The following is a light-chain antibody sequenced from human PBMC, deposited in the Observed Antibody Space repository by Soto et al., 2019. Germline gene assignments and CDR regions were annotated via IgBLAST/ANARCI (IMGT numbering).Light chain of an antibody. Sequence: EIVMTQSPVILSVSPGERATLSCRASQSVGTNLAWYQQKPGQAPRLLISGAATRATGIPARFSGRGSGTEFTLTVSSLQSEEFAVYYCQQYNNWPRTFGQGTKVEIK. J-gene: IGKJ1*01. CDR2: GAA. V-gene: IGKV3-15*01. CDR1: QSVGTN. CDR3: QQYNNWPRT.